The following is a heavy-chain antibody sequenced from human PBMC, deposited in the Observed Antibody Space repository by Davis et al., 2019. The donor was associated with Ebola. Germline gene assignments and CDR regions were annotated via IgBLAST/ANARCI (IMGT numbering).Heavy chain of an antibody. Sequence: SVQVSCKASGGTFSSYSISWVRQAPGQGLGWMGGIIPIFGTANYAQKFQGRVSITTDESTSTAYMELSSLRSEDTAVDYCARGCGGDGSFFDLWGRGTLVTVSS. CDR1: GGTFSSYS. V-gene: IGHV1-69*05. D-gene: IGHD2-21*02. CDR3: ARGCGGDGSFFDL. J-gene: IGHJ2*01. CDR2: IIPIFGTA.